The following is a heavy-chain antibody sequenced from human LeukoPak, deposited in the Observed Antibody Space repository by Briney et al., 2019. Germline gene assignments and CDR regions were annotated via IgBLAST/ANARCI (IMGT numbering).Heavy chain of an antibody. CDR1: GGTFSSYA. CDR3: ASSEAYYDFWSGYYSNAFDI. V-gene: IGHV1-69*13. Sequence: ASVKVSCKASGGTFSSYAISWVRQAPGQGLEWMGGIIPIFGTANYAQKFQGRVTITADESTSTAYMELSSLRSEDTAVYYCASSEAYYDFWSGYYSNAFDIWGQGTMVTVSS. D-gene: IGHD3-3*01. J-gene: IGHJ3*02. CDR2: IIPIFGTA.